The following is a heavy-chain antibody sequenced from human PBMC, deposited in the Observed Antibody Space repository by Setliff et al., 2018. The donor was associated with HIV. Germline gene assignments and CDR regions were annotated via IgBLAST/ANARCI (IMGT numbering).Heavy chain of an antibody. V-gene: IGHV1-69*13. D-gene: IGHD5-18*01. CDR2: IIPRFATR. J-gene: IGHJ6*04. CDR1: GGTFSSHA. Sequence: SVKVSCKASGGTFSSHAISWVRQAPGQGLEWMGGIIPRFATRNFAQKFQGRVTITADESTSTAYMELSSLRSEDTAMYYCARGADTARLPREYYYYYGMDVWGKGTTVTVSS. CDR3: ARGADTARLPREYYYYYGMDV.